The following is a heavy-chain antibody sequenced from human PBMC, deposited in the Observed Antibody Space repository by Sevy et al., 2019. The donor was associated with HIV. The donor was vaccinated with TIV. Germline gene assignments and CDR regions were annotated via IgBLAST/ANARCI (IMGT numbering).Heavy chain of an antibody. CDR1: GFTFSSYW. CDR3: ARDRSGSYHVSDNWFDP. D-gene: IGHD1-26*01. CDR2: IKSDGSST. J-gene: IGHJ5*02. Sequence: GGSLRLSCAASGFTFSSYWMHWVRQVPGKGLVWVSRIKSDGSSTSYADSVKGRFTISRDNAKNTLYLQMNSLRAEDTALYYAARDRSGSYHVSDNWFDPWGQGTLVTVSS. V-gene: IGHV3-74*01.